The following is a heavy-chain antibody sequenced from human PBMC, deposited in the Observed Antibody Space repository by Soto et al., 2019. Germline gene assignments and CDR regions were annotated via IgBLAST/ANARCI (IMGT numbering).Heavy chain of an antibody. CDR3: AKAPAYYYGSGTSHFDY. J-gene: IGHJ4*02. V-gene: IGHV3-23*01. CDR1: GFNFGAHA. Sequence: PGGSLRLSCAASGFNFGAHAMNWVRQTPGKGLEWVSAISGNAGSTYYGDSVKGRFTISRDNSKNTLYLQMNSLRAEDTAIYYCAKAPAYYYGSGTSHFDYWGQGTLVTVSS. D-gene: IGHD3-10*01. CDR2: ISGNAGST.